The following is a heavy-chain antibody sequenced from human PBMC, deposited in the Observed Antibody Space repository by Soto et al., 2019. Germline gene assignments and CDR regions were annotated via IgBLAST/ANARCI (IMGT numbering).Heavy chain of an antibody. Sequence: EVQLVESGGGLVQPGGSLRLSCAASGFPFSSYWMSWVRQAPGKGLEWVANIKQDGGEKYYVDSVKGRFTISRDNAKNSLSLQMNSLRAEDKSVYYCARYCSGGSRYSAYFDSWGQGTLVTV. V-gene: IGHV3-7*05. CDR3: ARYCSGGSRYSAYFDS. J-gene: IGHJ4*02. CDR1: GFPFSSYW. D-gene: IGHD2-15*01. CDR2: IKQDGGEK.